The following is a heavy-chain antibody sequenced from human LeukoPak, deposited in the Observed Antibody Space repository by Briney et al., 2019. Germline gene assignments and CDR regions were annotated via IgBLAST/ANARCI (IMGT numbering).Heavy chain of an antibody. Sequence: SSETLSLTCTVSGGSISSYSWSWIRQPPGKGLEWIGYIYYSGGANYNPSLKSRVTISVDTSKSQFSLKLSSVTAADTAVYYCARVGGYYGSGSYYDAFDLWGQGTMVTVSS. D-gene: IGHD3-10*01. CDR2: IYYSGGA. CDR1: GGSISSYS. CDR3: ARVGGYYGSGSYYDAFDL. J-gene: IGHJ3*01. V-gene: IGHV4-59*01.